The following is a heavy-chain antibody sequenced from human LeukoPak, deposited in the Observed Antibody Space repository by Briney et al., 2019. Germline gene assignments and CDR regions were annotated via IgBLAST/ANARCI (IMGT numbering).Heavy chain of an antibody. CDR1: GYTFTSYG. J-gene: IGHJ6*03. Sequence: ASVKVSCKASGYTFTSYGISWVRPAPGQGLEWMGWISAYNGNTNYAQKLQGRVTMTTDTSTSTAYMELRSLRSDDTAVYYCARSGSGTHYYYMDVWGKGTTVTVSS. CDR3: ARSGSGTHYYYMDV. V-gene: IGHV1-18*01. D-gene: IGHD1-26*01. CDR2: ISAYNGNT.